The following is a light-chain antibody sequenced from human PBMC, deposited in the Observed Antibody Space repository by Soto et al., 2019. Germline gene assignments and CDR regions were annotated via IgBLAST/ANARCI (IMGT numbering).Light chain of an antibody. CDR1: QSVGSS. CDR3: QQHHKWPRT. J-gene: IGKJ3*01. CDR2: SAS. V-gene: IGKV3-15*01. Sequence: EIVMTQSPATLSLSPGERATLSFRASQSVGSSLAWYQQRPGQAPRLLIYSASTRTTGIPARFSGTGYGTEFTLTISSLQSEDFAVYYCQQHHKWPRTFGPGTQVDIK.